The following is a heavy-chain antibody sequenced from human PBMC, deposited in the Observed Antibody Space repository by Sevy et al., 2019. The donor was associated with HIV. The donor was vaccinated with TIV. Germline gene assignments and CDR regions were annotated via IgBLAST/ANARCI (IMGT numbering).Heavy chain of an antibody. Sequence: GGSLRLSCTTSGFTFGDYAMSWVRQAPGKGLEWVGFIRGKGYGGTTEYAASVKGRFTISRDDSKSIAYLQMNSLKTEDTAVYYCTRVSYSYYYGMDVWGQGTTVTVSS. CDR1: GFTFGDYA. CDR3: TRVSYSYYYGMDV. V-gene: IGHV3-49*04. CDR2: IRGKGYGGTT. J-gene: IGHJ6*02.